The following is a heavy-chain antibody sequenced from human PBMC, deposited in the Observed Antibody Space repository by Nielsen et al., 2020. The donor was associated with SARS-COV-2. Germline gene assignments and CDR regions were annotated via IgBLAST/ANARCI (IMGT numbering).Heavy chain of an antibody. V-gene: IGHV4-59*01. CDR1: GGSISSYY. J-gene: IGHJ6*03. Sequence: SETLSLTCTVSGGSISSYYWSWIRQPPGKGLEWIGYIYYSGSTNYNPSLKSRVTISVDTSKNQFSLKLSSVTAADTAVYYCARGEWLLYPATTYYYYYYMDVWGKGTTVTVSS. D-gene: IGHD3-3*01. CDR3: ARGEWLLYPATTYYYYYYMDV. CDR2: IYYSGST.